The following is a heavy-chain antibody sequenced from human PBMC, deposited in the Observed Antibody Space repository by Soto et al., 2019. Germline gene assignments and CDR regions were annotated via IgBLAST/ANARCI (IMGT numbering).Heavy chain of an antibody. CDR1: VFSFSNYG. D-gene: IGHD2-15*01. J-gene: IGHJ6*03. CDR2: ISSSSSSM. V-gene: IGHV3-48*01. CDR3: ARDPRYCSGGDCYSSYYYYYMDV. Sequence: EVQLVESGGGLVQPGGSLRLSCAASVFSFSNYGMHWVRRAPGQGLEWISYISSSSSSMYYTDSVKGRFTISRDKAKNSLYLQMNSLRAEDTAVYYCARDPRYCSGGDCYSSYYYYYMDVWGKGTTVTVSS.